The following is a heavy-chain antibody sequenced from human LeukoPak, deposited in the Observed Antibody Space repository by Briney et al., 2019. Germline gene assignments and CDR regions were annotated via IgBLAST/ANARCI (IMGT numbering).Heavy chain of an antibody. CDR3: ARASLYCSSTSCHPFDY. V-gene: IGHV1-3*01. CDR1: GYTFTHYA. CDR2: INAGNGNT. J-gene: IGHJ4*02. Sequence: ASVKVSCKASGYTFTHYAMHWVRQAPGQRLEWMGWINAGNGNTKYSQKFQGRVTITRDTSASTAYMELSSLRSEDTAVYYCARASLYCSSTSCHPFDYWGQGTLVTVSS. D-gene: IGHD2-2*01.